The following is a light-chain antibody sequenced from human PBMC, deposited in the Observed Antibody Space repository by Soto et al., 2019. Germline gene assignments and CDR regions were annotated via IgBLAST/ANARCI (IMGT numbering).Light chain of an antibody. CDR2: AAS. CDR3: HQSNSFPLT. Sequence: DIQMTQSPSSVSASVGDRVTITCRASQVISSRLAWYQQKPGKAPNLLIYAASSLQSGVPSRFSGSGSETDFTLTIGSLQPEDFATYYCHQSNSFPLTFGGGTKVDIK. V-gene: IGKV1-12*01. J-gene: IGKJ4*01. CDR1: QVISSR.